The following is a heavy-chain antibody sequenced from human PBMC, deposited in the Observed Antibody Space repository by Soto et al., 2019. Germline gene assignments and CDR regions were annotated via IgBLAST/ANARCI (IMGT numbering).Heavy chain of an antibody. V-gene: IGHV3-30*03. D-gene: IGHD2-8*02. CDR2: ISRDGNVQ. CDR3: TGEVASGN. J-gene: IGHJ4*02. Sequence: QVQLVESGGGVVQPGRSLRLSCAASGFTFSSSGMHWVRQAPGKGLEWVAVISRDGNVQYYAESVKGQFTISRDNSKNTLYLQMDSLGPEDTAAYYCTGEVASGNWGQGTLVTVSS. CDR1: GFTFSSSG.